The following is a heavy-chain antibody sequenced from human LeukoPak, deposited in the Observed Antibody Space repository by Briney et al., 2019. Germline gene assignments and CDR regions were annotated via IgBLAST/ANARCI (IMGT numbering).Heavy chain of an antibody. V-gene: IGHV4-30-2*01. J-gene: IGHJ4*02. D-gene: IGHD1-26*01. Sequence: PSQTLSLTCTVSGGSISSGGYYWSWIRQPPGKGLVWIGYIYHSGCTYYNPSLKSRVTISVDRSKNQFSLKLSSVTAADTAIYYCARSIVGYDWNFDQWGQGILVTVSS. CDR2: IYHSGCT. CDR3: ARSIVGYDWNFDQ. CDR1: GGSISSGGYY.